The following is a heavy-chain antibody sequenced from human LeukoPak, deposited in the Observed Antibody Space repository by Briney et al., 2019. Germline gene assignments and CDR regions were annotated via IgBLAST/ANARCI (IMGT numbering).Heavy chain of an antibody. V-gene: IGHV3-23*01. CDR3: AKGGYDYIEIAYFDS. Sequence: PGGSLRLSCAASGFTSTNYAMNWVRQAPGKGLEWVSVLIGSSGSTEYADCVEGRFTISRDIYKNTLFLQMNSMRAEDTAIYYCAKGGYDYIEIAYFDSWGKGTMVTVSS. CDR1: GFTSTNYA. J-gene: IGHJ4*02. D-gene: IGHD5-12*01. CDR2: LIGSSGST.